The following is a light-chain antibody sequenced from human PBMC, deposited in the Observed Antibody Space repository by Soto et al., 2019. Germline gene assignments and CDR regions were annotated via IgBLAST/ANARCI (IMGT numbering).Light chain of an antibody. J-gene: IGKJ1*01. CDR2: AAS. Sequence: DIQRTQSPSTLSASVGDRVTTTCRASQSISSWLAWYPPKPGRAPKLLIYAASSLQSGVPSRFSGSGSGTDFNLTISSLQTEDFATYECQQSYSTPRTFGQGTKVDIK. CDR3: QQSYSTPRT. CDR1: QSISSW. V-gene: IGKV1-39*01.